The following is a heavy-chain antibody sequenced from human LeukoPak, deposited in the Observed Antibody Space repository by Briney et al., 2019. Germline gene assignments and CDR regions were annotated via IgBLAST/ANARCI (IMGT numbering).Heavy chain of an antibody. J-gene: IGHJ4*02. D-gene: IGHD1-26*01. CDR1: GFTFSNYA. V-gene: IGHV3-23*01. CDR3: VKSRRVGANQRGLFDY. Sequence: PGGPLSLPCAGSGFTFSNYAMTWARQAPGKGLEWVSSVSGSGRNTFYPDSVEGRFTISRDNSKNTVYLQMNSLRADDTAVYYCVKSRRVGANQRGLFDYWGQGTLVTVSP. CDR2: VSGSGRNT.